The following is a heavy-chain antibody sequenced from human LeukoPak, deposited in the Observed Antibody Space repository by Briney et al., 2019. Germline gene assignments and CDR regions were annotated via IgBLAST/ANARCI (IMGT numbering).Heavy chain of an antibody. CDR2: IFNSGSA. Sequence: SETLSLTCTVSGGSISSSKYYWGWIRQPPGKGLEWIGTIFNSGSAHYNPSLKSRVTISVDTSKNQFSLKLSSVTAADTAVYYCARAVVAVSLDYWGQGTLVTVSS. J-gene: IGHJ4*02. CDR3: ARAVVAVSLDY. V-gene: IGHV4-39*07. CDR1: GGSISSSKYY. D-gene: IGHD2-15*01.